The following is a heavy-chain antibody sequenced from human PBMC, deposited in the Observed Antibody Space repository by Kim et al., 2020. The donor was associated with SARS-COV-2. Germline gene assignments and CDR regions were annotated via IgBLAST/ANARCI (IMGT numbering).Heavy chain of an antibody. CDR2: IYYSGST. V-gene: IGHV4-39*01. J-gene: IGHJ4*02. CDR1: GGSISSSSYY. CDR3: ARSSSGGMIKWLRSSGDCDY. D-gene: IGHD5-12*01. Sequence: SETLSLTCTVSGGSISSSSYYWGWIRQPPGKGLEWIGSIYYSGSTYYNPSLKSRVTISVDTSKNQFSLKLSSVTAADTAVYYCARSSSGGMIKWLRSSGDCDYWGQGTLVTVSS.